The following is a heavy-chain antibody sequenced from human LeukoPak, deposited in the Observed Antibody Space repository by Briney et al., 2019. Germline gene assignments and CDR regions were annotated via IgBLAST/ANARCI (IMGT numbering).Heavy chain of an antibody. CDR2: IKPDVSEI. CDR3: ATSRFYLES. J-gene: IGHJ4*02. Sequence: GGSLRLSCAASGLTFSSYWMSWVRQAPEKGLEWVAKIKPDVSEIYHVDSVQGRFTISRDNAQNSLYLQMNSLRAEDTAVYYCATSRFYLESWGQGTLVTVSS. V-gene: IGHV3-7*01. CDR1: GLTFSSYW.